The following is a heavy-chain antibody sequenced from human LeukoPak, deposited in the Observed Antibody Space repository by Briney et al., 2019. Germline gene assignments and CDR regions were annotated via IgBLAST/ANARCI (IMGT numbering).Heavy chain of an antibody. Sequence: SETLSLTCAVYGGPFSGYYWSWIRQPPGKGLEWIGEINHSGSTNYNPSLKSRVTISVDTSKNQFSLKLSSVTAADTAVYYCARVRINGGSGSYYRPPPFPYYYGMDVWGKGTTVTVSS. J-gene: IGHJ6*04. CDR3: ARVRINGGSGSYYRPPPFPYYYGMDV. V-gene: IGHV4-34*01. CDR2: INHSGST. D-gene: IGHD3-10*01. CDR1: GGPFSGYY.